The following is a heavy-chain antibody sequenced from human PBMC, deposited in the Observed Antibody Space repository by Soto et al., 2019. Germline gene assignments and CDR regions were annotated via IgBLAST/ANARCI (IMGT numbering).Heavy chain of an antibody. Sequence: SVKVSCKASGGTFSSYAISWVRQAPGQGLEWMGGIIPIFGTANYAQKFQGRVTITADKSTSTAYMELSSLRSEDTAVYYCARVYSSGHRLYFDYWGQGTLVTVSS. CDR1: GGTFSSYA. CDR3: ARVYSSGHRLYFDY. D-gene: IGHD6-19*01. CDR2: IIPIFGTA. V-gene: IGHV1-69*06. J-gene: IGHJ4*02.